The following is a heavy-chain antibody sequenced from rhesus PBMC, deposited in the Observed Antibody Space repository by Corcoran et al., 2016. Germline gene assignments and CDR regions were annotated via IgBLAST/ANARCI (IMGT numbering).Heavy chain of an antibody. J-gene: IGHJ2*01. D-gene: IGHD5-42*01. CDR1: GYSISRGSY. V-gene: IGHV4S14*01. CDR2: IYGSGGSN. Sequence: QVPLQESGPGLVKPSEPLSLTCAVSGYSISRGSYWGLIRQPPGKGLEWIGSIYGSGGSNYLNPSLKSRVTLSVDTSKNQFSLKLSSVTAADTAVYYWARVGSSWSEWDTVGTEWYFDLWGPGTPITISS. CDR3: ARVGSSWSEWDTVGTEWYFDL.